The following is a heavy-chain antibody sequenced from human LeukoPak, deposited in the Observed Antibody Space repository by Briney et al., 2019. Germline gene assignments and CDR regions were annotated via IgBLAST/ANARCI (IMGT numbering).Heavy chain of an antibody. CDR1: GFTFSDYY. CDR3: ASLVRRFTGAFDI. V-gene: IGHV3-11*03. J-gene: IGHJ3*02. Sequence: GGSLRLSCAASGFTFSDYYMTWIRQAPGKGLEWISYISTSSDTKYADSLKGRFTISRDNAKNSLYLQMNSLRAEDTAVYYCASLVRRFTGAFDIWGQGTIVTVSS. D-gene: IGHD3-10*01. CDR2: ISTSSDT.